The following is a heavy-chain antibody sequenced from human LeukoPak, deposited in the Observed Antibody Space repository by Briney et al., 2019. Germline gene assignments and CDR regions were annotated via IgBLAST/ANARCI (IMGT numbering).Heavy chain of an antibody. CDR2: ISGSGGST. CDR3: AKSPRIYDSCGYYEPDY. D-gene: IGHD3-22*01. Sequence: GGSLRLSCAASGFTFSSYAMSWVRQAPGKGLEWVSAISGSGGSTYYADSVKGRFTISRDNSKNTLYLQMNSLRAEDTAVYYCAKSPRIYDSCGYYEPDYWGQGTLVTVSS. J-gene: IGHJ4*02. CDR1: GFTFSSYA. V-gene: IGHV3-23*01.